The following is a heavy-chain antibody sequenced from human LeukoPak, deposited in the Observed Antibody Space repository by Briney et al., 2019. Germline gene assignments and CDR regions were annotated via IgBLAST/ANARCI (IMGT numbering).Heavy chain of an antibody. CDR1: GFTFSTYG. J-gene: IGHJ4*02. CDR2: ISGSGGST. Sequence: GGSLRLSCAASGFTFSTYGMRWVRQAPGNGLEWVSAISGSGGSTYYADSVKGRFTISRDNSKNTLYLQMNSLRAEDTAVYYCAKAHLKFDYWGQGTLVTVSS. V-gene: IGHV3-23*01. CDR3: AKAHLKFDY.